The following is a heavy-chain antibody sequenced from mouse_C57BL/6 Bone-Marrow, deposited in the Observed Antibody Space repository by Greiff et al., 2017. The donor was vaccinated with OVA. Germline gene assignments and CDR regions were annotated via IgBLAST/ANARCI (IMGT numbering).Heavy chain of an antibody. CDR3: ARKGLSYYFDY. CDR2: INPNNGGT. D-gene: IGHD1-1*02. Sequence: VQLQQPGAELVRPGSSVKLSCKASGYTFTDYNMDWVKQSHGKSLEWIGDINPNNGGTIYNQKFKGKATLTVDKSSSTAYMELRSLTSEDTAVYYCARKGLSYYFDYWGQGTTLTVSS. V-gene: IGHV1-18*01. CDR1: GYTFTDYN. J-gene: IGHJ2*01.